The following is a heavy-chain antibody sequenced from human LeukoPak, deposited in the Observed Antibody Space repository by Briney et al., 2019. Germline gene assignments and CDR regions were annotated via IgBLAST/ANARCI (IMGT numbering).Heavy chain of an antibody. Sequence: GGSLRLSCAASGFTVSSNYMSWVRQAPGKGLEWVSVIYSGGSTYYADSVKGRFTISRDNSKNTLYRQMNSLRAEDTAVYYCNTDPYSNYLSPYWGQGTLVTVSS. J-gene: IGHJ4*02. CDR1: GFTVSSNY. CDR2: IYSGGST. V-gene: IGHV3-53*01. D-gene: IGHD4-11*01. CDR3: NTDPYSNYLSPY.